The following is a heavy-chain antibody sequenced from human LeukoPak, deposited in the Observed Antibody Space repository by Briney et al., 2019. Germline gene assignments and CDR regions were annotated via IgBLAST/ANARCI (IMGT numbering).Heavy chain of an antibody. Sequence: PSETLSLTCAVYGGSFSGYYWSWIRQPPGKGLEWIGEINHSGSTNYNPSLKSRVTISVDTSKNQFSLKLSPVTAADTAVYYCAREELGFHGHWGQGTLVTVSS. CDR3: AREELGFHGH. D-gene: IGHD6-13*01. V-gene: IGHV4-34*01. J-gene: IGHJ4*02. CDR2: INHSGST. CDR1: GGSFSGYY.